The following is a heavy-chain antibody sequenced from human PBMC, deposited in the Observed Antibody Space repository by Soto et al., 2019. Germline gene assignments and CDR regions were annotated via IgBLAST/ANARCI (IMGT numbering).Heavy chain of an antibody. V-gene: IGHV1-3*01. Sequence: AAGRVSCKASGYTFTSYAMHWVRQAPGQRLEWMGWINAGNGNTKYSQKFQGRVTITRDTSASTAYMELSSLRSEDAAVYYCARIWNLLPHFDFRVQGTHVSGSS. D-gene: IGHD1-1*01. CDR2: INAGNGNT. J-gene: IGHJ4*02. CDR3: ARIWNLLPHFDF. CDR1: GYTFTSYA.